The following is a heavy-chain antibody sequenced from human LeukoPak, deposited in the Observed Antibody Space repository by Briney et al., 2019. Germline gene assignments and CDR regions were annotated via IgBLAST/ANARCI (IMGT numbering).Heavy chain of an antibody. D-gene: IGHD2-21*02. V-gene: IGHV1-18*01. CDR1: GYTFTNYG. CDR3: ARDIVVVTNYAFDI. Sequence: GASVKVSCKASGYTFTNYGISWVRQAPGQGLEWLGWIKTSNEDTNYAQKLQGRVTLTTDTSTSTAYMELRGLRSDDTAVYYCARDIVVVTNYAFDIWGQGTMVTVSS. J-gene: IGHJ3*02. CDR2: IKTSNEDT.